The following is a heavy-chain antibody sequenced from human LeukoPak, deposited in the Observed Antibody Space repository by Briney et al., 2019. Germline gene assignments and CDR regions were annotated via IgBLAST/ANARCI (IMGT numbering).Heavy chain of an antibody. CDR2: ISSVGSPI. CDR3: ARDRSSYYLDY. J-gene: IGHJ4*02. Sequence: GGSLRLSCVASGFSITSYSMNWVRQAPGKGLEWLSYISSVGSPIYYADSVKGRFTISRDIAKNSLFLQMNSLRPEDTAVYYCARDRSSYYLDYRGQGTLVTVSS. CDR1: GFSITSYS. D-gene: IGHD6-13*01. V-gene: IGHV3-48*01.